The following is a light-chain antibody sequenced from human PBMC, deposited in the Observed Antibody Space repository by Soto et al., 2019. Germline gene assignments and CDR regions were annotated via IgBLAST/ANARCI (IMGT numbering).Light chain of an antibody. CDR1: QSFSGW. CDR2: KAS. CDR3: QQYSSYTLT. Sequence: DIQMTQSPSTLSASVGDRVTITCRASQSFSGWLAWYQQKPGKAPNLLIYKASSLQSGAPSRFSGSGSGTEFTLTISSLQPDDFATYYCQQYSSYTLTFGGGTKVEIK. J-gene: IGKJ4*01. V-gene: IGKV1-5*03.